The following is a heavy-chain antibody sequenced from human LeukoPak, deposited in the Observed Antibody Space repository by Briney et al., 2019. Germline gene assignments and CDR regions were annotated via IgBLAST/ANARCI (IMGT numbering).Heavy chain of an antibody. Sequence: GESLKISCKGSGYSFTSYWIAWVRQMPGKGLEWMAIISPRDSDTRYSPSFRGQVTISADKSINTAYLQWNSLKASDTAMFYCARGMGLTRPLDYWGQGTLVTVSS. CDR3: ARGMGLTRPLDY. CDR2: ISPRDSDT. CDR1: GYSFTSYW. D-gene: IGHD1-26*01. V-gene: IGHV5-51*01. J-gene: IGHJ4*02.